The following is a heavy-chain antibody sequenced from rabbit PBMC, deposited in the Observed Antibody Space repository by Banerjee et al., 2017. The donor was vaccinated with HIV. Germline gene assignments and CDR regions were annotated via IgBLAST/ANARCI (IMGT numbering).Heavy chain of an antibody. J-gene: IGHJ4*01. CDR2: IYTGSGST. V-gene: IGHV1S45*01. CDR1: GIDFSSSYY. D-gene: IGHD1-1*01. Sequence: QEQLGESGGGLVKPGGTLTLTCKASGIDFSSSYYMCWVRQAPGKRPEWIACIYTGSGSTYYASWVNGRFTISKTSSTTVTLQMTSLTAADTATYFCARGSDGDYMAYYFNLWGPGTLVTVS. CDR3: ARGSDGDYMAYYFNL.